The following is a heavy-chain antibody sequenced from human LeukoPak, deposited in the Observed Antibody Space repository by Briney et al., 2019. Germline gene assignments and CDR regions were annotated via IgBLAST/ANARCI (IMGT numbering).Heavy chain of an antibody. CDR2: IHSSGTVK. V-gene: IGHV3-48*03. J-gene: IGHJ4*02. CDR3: ALLTVASDFDY. D-gene: IGHD5-12*01. Sequence: GGSLRLSCVVSRFPFSIYEMNWVRQAPGKGLEWVSNIHSSGTVKYYSDSVKGRFSISRDNAKSSLYLQMDSLRVEDTAVYYCALLTVASDFDYWGQGALVTVSS. CDR1: RFPFSIYE.